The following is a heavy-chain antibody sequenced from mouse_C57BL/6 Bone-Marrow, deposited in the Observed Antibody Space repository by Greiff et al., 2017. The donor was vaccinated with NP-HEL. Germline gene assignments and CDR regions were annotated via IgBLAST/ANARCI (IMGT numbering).Heavy chain of an antibody. V-gene: IGHV2-2*01. CDR3: ARKGGLRRDWYFDV. CDR2: IWSGGST. CDR1: GFSLTSYG. D-gene: IGHD2-4*01. J-gene: IGHJ1*03. Sequence: QVQLKESGPGLVQPSQSLSITCTVSGFSLTSYGVHWVRQSPGKGLEWLGVIWSGGSTDYNAAFISRLSISKDNSKSLVFFKMNSLQADDTAIYYCARKGGLRRDWYFDVWGTGTTVTVSS.